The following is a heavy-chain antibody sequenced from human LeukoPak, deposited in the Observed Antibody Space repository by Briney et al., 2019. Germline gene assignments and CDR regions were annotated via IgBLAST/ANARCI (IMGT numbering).Heavy chain of an antibody. CDR2: ISYDGSNK. Sequence: GGSLRLSCAASGFTFSSYGMHWVRQAPGKRLEWVAVISYDGSNKYYADSVKGRFTISRDNSKNTLYLQMNSLRAEDTAVYYCAKDLGVRLRVFDYWGQGTLVTVSS. CDR1: GFTFSSYG. V-gene: IGHV3-30*18. D-gene: IGHD3-3*01. CDR3: AKDLGVRLRVFDY. J-gene: IGHJ4*02.